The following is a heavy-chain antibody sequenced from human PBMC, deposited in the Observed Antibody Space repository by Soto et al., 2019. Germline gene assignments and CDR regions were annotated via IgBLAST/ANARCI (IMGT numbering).Heavy chain of an antibody. Sequence: GGSLRLSCAASGFTFSSYAMSWVRQAPGKGLEWVSAISGSGGSTYYADSVKGRFTISRDNSKNTLYLQMNSLRAEDTAVYYCVKAVVVPAATDPHYYYYYGMDVWGQGTTVTVSS. V-gene: IGHV3-23*01. D-gene: IGHD2-2*01. CDR1: GFTFSSYA. J-gene: IGHJ6*02. CDR2: ISGSGGST. CDR3: VKAVVVPAATDPHYYYYYGMDV.